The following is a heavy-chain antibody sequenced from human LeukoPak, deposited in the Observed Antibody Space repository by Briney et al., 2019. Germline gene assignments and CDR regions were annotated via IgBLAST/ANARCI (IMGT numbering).Heavy chain of an antibody. J-gene: IGHJ3*02. CDR3: ARVPYYDSSGYYHDGAFDI. V-gene: IGHV4-34*01. Sequence: PSETLSLTCAVYGGSFSGYYWSWIRQPPGKGLEWIGEINHSGSTNYNPSLKSRVTISVDTSKNQFSLKLSSVTAADTAVYYCARVPYYDSSGYYHDGAFDIWGQGTMVTVSS. D-gene: IGHD3-22*01. CDR2: INHSGST. CDR1: GGSFSGYY.